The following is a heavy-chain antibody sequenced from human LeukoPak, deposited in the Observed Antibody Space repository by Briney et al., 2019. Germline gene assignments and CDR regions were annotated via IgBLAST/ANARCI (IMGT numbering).Heavy chain of an antibody. V-gene: IGHV1-58*02. CDR3: AAGFSIGITGTTDASSYYYDMDV. CDR1: GFTFTSST. D-gene: IGHD1-7*01. J-gene: IGHJ6*03. Sequence: GASVKVSCKASGFTFTSSTMQCVRQARGQRLEWIGWIVVGSGNTNYAQKFQERVTITRDMSTSTAYMELSSLRSEDTAVYYCAAGFSIGITGTTDASSYYYDMDVWGKGTTVTVSS. CDR2: IVVGSGNT.